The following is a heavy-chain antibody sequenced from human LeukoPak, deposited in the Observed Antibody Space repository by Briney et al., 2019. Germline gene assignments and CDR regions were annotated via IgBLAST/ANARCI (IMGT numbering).Heavy chain of an antibody. V-gene: IGHV3-23*01. J-gene: IGHJ4*02. CDR1: GFSISNSA. CDR3: AKGAYDYIEMGYFDY. D-gene: IGHD5-12*01. Sequence: GGSLRLSCAASGFSISNSAMSWVRQAPGKGLEWVSLIVASSGSTFYEDSVKGRFTISRDSSKNTLYLQMNSLRAENMAVYYCAKGAYDYIEMGYFDYWGQGTLVTVSS. CDR2: IVASSGST.